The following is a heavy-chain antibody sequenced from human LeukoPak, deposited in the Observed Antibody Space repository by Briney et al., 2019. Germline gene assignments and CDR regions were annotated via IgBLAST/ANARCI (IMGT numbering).Heavy chain of an antibody. CDR1: GFTFSDST. V-gene: IGHV3-73*01. J-gene: IGHJ6*02. Sequence: GGSLRLSCAASGFTFSDSTMHWVRQASGKGLEWVGRIRNKGNNYATAYATSVKGRFTLSRDDSKNTAYLQMNSLKTEDTALYYCVRGAASGSYYGLGVWGQGTTVIVSS. CDR2: IRNKGNNYAT. D-gene: IGHD1-26*01. CDR3: VRGAASGSYYGLGV.